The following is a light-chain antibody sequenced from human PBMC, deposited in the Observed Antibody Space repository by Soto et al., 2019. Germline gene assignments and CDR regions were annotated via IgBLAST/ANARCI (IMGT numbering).Light chain of an antibody. Sequence: QSVLTQPPSVSGAPGQRVTISCTGSSSNIGAGYDVHWYQQLPGTAPKLLIYGNNRRPSGVPDRFAGSKSGTSASLAISGLRSEDEADYYCATWDDSLNGVFGGGTKLTVL. CDR1: SSNIGAGYD. V-gene: IGLV1-40*01. CDR3: ATWDDSLNGV. J-gene: IGLJ3*02. CDR2: GNN.